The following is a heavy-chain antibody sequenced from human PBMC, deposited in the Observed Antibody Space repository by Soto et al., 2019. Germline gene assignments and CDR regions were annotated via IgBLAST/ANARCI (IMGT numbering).Heavy chain of an antibody. CDR3: ARHGRDYYDSSGYSYGMDV. Sequence: QLQLQESGPGLVKPSETLSLTCTVSGGSISSSSYYWGWIRQPPGKGLEWIGRIYYSGSTYYNPSLKSRVTISIDTSKVQFSLKLSSVTAADTAVYYCARHGRDYYDSSGYSYGMDVWGQGTTVTVSS. CDR1: GGSISSSSYY. D-gene: IGHD3-22*01. V-gene: IGHV4-39*01. CDR2: IYYSGST. J-gene: IGHJ6*02.